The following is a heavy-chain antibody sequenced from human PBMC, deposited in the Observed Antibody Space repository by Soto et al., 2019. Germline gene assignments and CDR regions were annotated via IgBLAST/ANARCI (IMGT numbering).Heavy chain of an antibody. CDR1: S. J-gene: IGHJ5*02. Sequence: EMQLVESGGGLVKPGGSLRLSCSMNWVRQAPAKGLEWVSSISSGSTYIYYADSVKGRFTISRDNAKNSLYLQMNSLRAEDTAVYYCARDPSYFFDSSGYPRGFDPWGQGTLVTVSS. D-gene: IGHD3-22*01. CDR3: ARDPSYFFDSSGYPRGFDP. V-gene: IGHV3-21*06. CDR2: ISSGSTYI.